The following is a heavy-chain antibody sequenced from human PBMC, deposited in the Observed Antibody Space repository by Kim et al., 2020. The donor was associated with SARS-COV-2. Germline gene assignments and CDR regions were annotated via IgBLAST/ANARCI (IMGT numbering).Heavy chain of an antibody. CDR2: IYPGDSDT. J-gene: IGHJ6*02. V-gene: IGHV5-51*01. D-gene: IGHD5-18*01. Sequence: GESLKISCKGSGYSFTSYWIGWVRQMPGKGLEWMGIIYPGDSDTRYSPSFQGQVTISADKSISTAYLQWSSLKASDTAMYYCASRGYSYGKGLTAGYGMDVWGQGTTVTVSS. CDR3: ASRGYSYGKGLTAGYGMDV. CDR1: GYSFTSYW.